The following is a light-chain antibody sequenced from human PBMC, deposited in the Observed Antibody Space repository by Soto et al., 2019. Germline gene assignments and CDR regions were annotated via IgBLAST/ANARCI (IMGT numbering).Light chain of an antibody. CDR2: CAS. CDR1: QSVLYSSNNKNY. CDR3: QQYYSTPRT. Sequence: DIVMTQSPDSLAVSLGERATINCKSSQSVLYSSNNKNYLAWYQQKPGQPPKLLIYCASTRESGVPDRFSGSGSWTDFTLTISSLQAEDVAVYYCQQYYSTPRTFGQGTKLEIK. V-gene: IGKV4-1*01. J-gene: IGKJ2*01.